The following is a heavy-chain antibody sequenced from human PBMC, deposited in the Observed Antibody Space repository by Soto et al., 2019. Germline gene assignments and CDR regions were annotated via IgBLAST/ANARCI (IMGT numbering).Heavy chain of an antibody. CDR1: VFPFSNFA. Sequence: QVQLVESGGGVVQPGRSLRLSCAASVFPFSNFAMHWVRKAPGKGLEGVAFISYDGSETYYADSVKGRFTISRDNSNNTLYLQRNSLRAEDTAVYYCARPRSIGEHQPGGISWGQGTLVTVSS. D-gene: IGHD3-10*01. CDR2: ISYDGSET. J-gene: IGHJ5*02. CDR3: ARPRSIGEHQPGGIS. V-gene: IGHV3-30*14.